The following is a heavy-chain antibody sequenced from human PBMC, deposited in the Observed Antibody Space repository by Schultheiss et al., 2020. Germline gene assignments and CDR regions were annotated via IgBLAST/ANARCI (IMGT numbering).Heavy chain of an antibody. Sequence: SQTLSLTCAVYGGSFSGYYWSWIRQPPGKGLEWIGEINHSGSTNYNPSLKSRVTISVDTSKNQFSLKLSSVTAADTAVYYCARGRRLQRYYYYYGMDVWGQGTTVTVSS. V-gene: IGHV4-34*01. CDR1: GGSFSGYY. CDR3: ARGRRLQRYYYYYGMDV. CDR2: INHSGST. J-gene: IGHJ6*02. D-gene: IGHD6-25*01.